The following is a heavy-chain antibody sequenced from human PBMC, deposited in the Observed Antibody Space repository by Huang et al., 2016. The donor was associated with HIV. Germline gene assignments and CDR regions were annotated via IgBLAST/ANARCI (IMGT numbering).Heavy chain of an antibody. D-gene: IGHD1-26*01. Sequence: VQLVESGGGVVQPGRSLRLACAASGFSCSTYGLHRVRQAPGKGLEWVAVISYDGSNKYYAPSVKGRVTISRDTSENKVYLQMNSLRHEDTAVYYCAKDGADEEWDIDYWGQGTLVTVSS. CDR2: ISYDGSNK. CDR3: AKDGADEEWDIDY. J-gene: IGHJ4*02. V-gene: IGHV3-30*18. CDR1: GFSCSTYG.